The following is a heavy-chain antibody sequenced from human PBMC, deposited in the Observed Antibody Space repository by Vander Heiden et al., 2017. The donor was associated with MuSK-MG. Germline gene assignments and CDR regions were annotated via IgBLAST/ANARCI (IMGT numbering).Heavy chain of an antibody. CDR1: GFTFSSYA. CDR3: AKGENGHFDY. V-gene: IGHV3-23*01. CDR2: ISGSGDST. D-gene: IGHD1-1*01. J-gene: IGHJ4*02. Sequence: EVQLLESGGGLVQPGGSLRLSCAASGFTFSSYAMSWVRQAPGKGLEWVSAISGSGDSTYYTDSVKGRFTISRDNSKNTLYLQMNSLRAEDTAVYYRAKGENGHFDYWGQGTLVTVSS.